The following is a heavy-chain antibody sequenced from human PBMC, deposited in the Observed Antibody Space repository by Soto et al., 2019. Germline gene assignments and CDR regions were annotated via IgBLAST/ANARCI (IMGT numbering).Heavy chain of an antibody. CDR1: GYTFTGYY. CDR2: INPNSGGT. D-gene: IGHD1-26*01. V-gene: IGHV1-2*04. Sequence: QVPLVQSGAEVKKPGASVKVSCKASGYTFTGYYMHWVRQAPGQGLEWMGWINPNSGGTNHAQKFQGWVTMTRDTSISTAYMELSRLRSDDTAVYYCARDGSGSYPSQLDYWGQGTLVTVSS. CDR3: ARDGSGSYPSQLDY. J-gene: IGHJ4*02.